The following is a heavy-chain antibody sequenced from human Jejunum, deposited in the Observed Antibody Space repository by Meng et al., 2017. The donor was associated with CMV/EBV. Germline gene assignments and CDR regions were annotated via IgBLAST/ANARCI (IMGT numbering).Heavy chain of an antibody. J-gene: IGHJ4*02. D-gene: IGHD1-14*01. CDR3: VKDRIPDSRFNFDL. Sequence: SGFSCSTYSMNWVRQAPGKGLEWVAIVYGPGSPTFYAESVKGRFTISRDNSKNVVSLQMRSLRADDTAKYYCVKDRIPDSRFNFDLWGLGTVVTVSS. V-gene: IGHV3-23*03. CDR1: GFSCSTYS. CDR2: VYGPGSPT.